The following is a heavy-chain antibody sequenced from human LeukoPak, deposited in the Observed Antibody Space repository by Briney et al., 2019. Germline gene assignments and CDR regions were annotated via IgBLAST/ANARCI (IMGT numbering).Heavy chain of an antibody. V-gene: IGHV4-38-2*02. Sequence: SETLSLTCTVSNYSISSGYYWGWIRPPPGKGLEWIGKIYHSGTTYYNPSLKSRLTISVDTSKNHFSLKLRSVTAADTAVYYCARMSILTGYHFDYWGQGTLVTVSS. D-gene: IGHD3-9*01. J-gene: IGHJ4*02. CDR2: IYHSGTT. CDR1: NYSISSGYY. CDR3: ARMSILTGYHFDY.